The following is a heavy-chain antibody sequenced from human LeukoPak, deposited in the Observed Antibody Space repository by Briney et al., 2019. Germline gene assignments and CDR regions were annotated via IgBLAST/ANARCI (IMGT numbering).Heavy chain of an antibody. D-gene: IGHD1-26*01. CDR2: VYYSGTT. CDR3: VRESGSYFHY. J-gene: IGHJ4*02. V-gene: IGHV4-59*01. CDR1: GVSMNMYF. Sequence: PSETLSLTCTVSGVSMNMYFWNWIRQSPEKGLEWIGYVYYSGTTNYNPSLKSRVTISVYLSKSQFALKLNSVTAADTAVYYCVRESGSYFHYWGPGTRVIVSS.